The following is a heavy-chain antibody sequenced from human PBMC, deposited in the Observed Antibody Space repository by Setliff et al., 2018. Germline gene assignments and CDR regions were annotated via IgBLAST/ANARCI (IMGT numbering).Heavy chain of an antibody. Sequence: ASVKVSCKASGYTFTTYGITWVRQAPGQGLEWMGRINPNSGGTTFAQKFHGRVTMTRDPSITTAYMELSSLTSDDTAVYYCARDRGWGKCMDVWGQGTTVTVSS. J-gene: IGHJ6*02. D-gene: IGHD2-8*02. CDR1: GYTFTTYG. V-gene: IGHV1-2*02. CDR3: ARDRGWGKCMDV. CDR2: INPNSGGT.